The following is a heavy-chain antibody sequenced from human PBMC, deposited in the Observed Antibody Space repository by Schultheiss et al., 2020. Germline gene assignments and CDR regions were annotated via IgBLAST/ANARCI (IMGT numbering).Heavy chain of an antibody. CDR3: ARDRAARRREYNWFDP. V-gene: IGHV4-59*12. CDR2: IYYSGST. Sequence: SETLSLTCTVSGGSISSYYWSWIRQPPGKGLEWIGYIYYSGSTNYNPSLKSRVTISVDTSKNQFSLKLSSVTAADTAVYYCARDRAARRREYNWFDPWGQGTLVTVSS. CDR1: GGSISSYY. D-gene: IGHD6-6*01. J-gene: IGHJ5*02.